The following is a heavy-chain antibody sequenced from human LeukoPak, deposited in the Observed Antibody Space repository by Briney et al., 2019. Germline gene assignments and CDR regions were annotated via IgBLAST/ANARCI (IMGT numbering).Heavy chain of an antibody. CDR2: IIGGGGST. D-gene: IGHD4-23*01. Sequence: GGSLRLSCAASGFPFSSHGMSWVRQAPGKGLEWVSGIIGGGGSTYYADSVKGRFTISGDNSRNTLFLQMNSLRAEDTAVYYCARDFGGFPLDYWGQGTLVTVSS. CDR1: GFPFSSHG. J-gene: IGHJ4*02. V-gene: IGHV3-23*01. CDR3: ARDFGGFPLDY.